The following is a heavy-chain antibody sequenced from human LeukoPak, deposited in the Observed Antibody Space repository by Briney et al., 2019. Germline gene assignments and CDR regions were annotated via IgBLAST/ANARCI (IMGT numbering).Heavy chain of an antibody. CDR1: GGSISSGDYY. D-gene: IGHD3-22*01. CDR3: ARHGNYYDTSQSGP. Sequence: SQTLSLTCTVSGGSISSGDYYWSWIRQPPGKGLEWIGYIYYSGSTYYNPSLKSRVTISVDTSKNQFSLKLSSVTAADTAVYYCARHGNYYDTSQSGPWGQGTLVTVSS. J-gene: IGHJ5*02. V-gene: IGHV4-30-4*08. CDR2: IYYSGST.